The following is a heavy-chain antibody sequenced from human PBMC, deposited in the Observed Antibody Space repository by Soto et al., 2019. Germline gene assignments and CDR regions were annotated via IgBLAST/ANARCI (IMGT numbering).Heavy chain of an antibody. CDR3: ARHLDIVATTPGFDY. CDR2: IYYSGST. CDR1: GGSISSSSNN. D-gene: IGHD5-12*01. Sequence: QLQLQESGPGLVKPSETLSLTCTVSGGSISSSSNNGGWIRQPPGKGLEWIGSIYYSGSTYYNPSLKSRVTISVDTSKNQFSLKLSSVTAADTAVYYCARHLDIVATTPGFDYWGQGTLVTVSS. J-gene: IGHJ4*02. V-gene: IGHV4-39*01.